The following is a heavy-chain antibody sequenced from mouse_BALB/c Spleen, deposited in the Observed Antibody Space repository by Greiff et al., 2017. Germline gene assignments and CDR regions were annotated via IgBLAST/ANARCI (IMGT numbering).Heavy chain of an antibody. Sequence: VQLQQSGPGLVAPSQCLSITCTVSGFSFTSYGVNWVRQPPGKGLEWLGVICAGGSTNYYSAIMSRLSISKDNSNSQVFLKMNSQQTDDTAMYYCARDGYAYFEVWGAGTTVTVSS. CDR2: ICAGGST. CDR3: ARDGYAYFEV. J-gene: IGHJ1*01. D-gene: IGHD2-14*01. V-gene: IGHV2-9*02. CDR1: GFSFTSYG.